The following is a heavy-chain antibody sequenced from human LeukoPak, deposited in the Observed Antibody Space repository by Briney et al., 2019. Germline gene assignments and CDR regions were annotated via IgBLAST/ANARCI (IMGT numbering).Heavy chain of an antibody. CDR3: ARDQHDY. CDR1: GFTFSSDA. J-gene: IGHJ4*02. CDR2: ISYDGSNK. Sequence: GRFLRLSCAASGFTFSSDAMHWVRQAPGKGLEWVAVISYDGSNKYYADSVKGRFTISRDNSKNTLYLQMNSLRAEDTAVYYCARDQHDYWGQGTLVTVSS. V-gene: IGHV3-30-3*01.